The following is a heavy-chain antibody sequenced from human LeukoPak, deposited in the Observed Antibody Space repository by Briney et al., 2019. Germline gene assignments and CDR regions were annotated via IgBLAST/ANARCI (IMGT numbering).Heavy chain of an antibody. D-gene: IGHD1-1*01. Sequence: GASVKVSCKASGYSFIRYHIHWVRQAPGQGLEWMGVLKLYDGSISHAQKFQGRVTMTSDTSTSTVYMELSSLRSEDTAVYYCARDTTGTLDYWGQGTLVTVSS. J-gene: IGHJ4*02. CDR1: GYSFIRYH. CDR2: LKLYDGSI. V-gene: IGHV1-46*01. CDR3: ARDTTGTLDY.